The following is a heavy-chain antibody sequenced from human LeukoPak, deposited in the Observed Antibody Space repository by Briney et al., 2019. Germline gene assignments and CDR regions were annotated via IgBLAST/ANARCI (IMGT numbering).Heavy chain of an antibody. CDR1: GGSISSYY. CDR3: ARERLSIAACPFSIGNWFDP. V-gene: IGHV4-59*01. CDR2: IYYSGST. D-gene: IGHD6-6*01. J-gene: IGHJ5*02. Sequence: SETLSLTCTVSGGSISSYYWSWIRQPPGKGLEWIGYIYYSGSTNYNPSLKSRVTISVDTSKNQFSLKLSSVTAADTAVYYCARERLSIAACPFSIGNWFDPWGQGTLVTVSS.